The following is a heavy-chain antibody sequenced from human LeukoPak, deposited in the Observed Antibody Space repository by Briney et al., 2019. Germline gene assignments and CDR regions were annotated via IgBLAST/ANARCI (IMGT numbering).Heavy chain of an antibody. V-gene: IGHV3-23*01. J-gene: IGHJ6*02. D-gene: IGHD3-22*01. CDR3: ARDSGIYDSSGYYGLSYYGMDV. Sequence: PGGSLRLSCAASGFTFASYAMTWVRQAPGKGLEWFSAISGSGGCTYYADSVKGRFTISRDNYKNTLYLQMNSLRAEDTAVYYCARDSGIYDSSGYYGLSYYGMDVWGQGTTVTVSS. CDR1: GFTFASYA. CDR2: ISGSGGCT.